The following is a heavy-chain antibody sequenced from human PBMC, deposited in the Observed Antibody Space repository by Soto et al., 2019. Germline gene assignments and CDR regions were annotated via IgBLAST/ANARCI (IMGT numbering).Heavy chain of an antibody. V-gene: IGHV3-7*04. CDR1: GFTFSSYW. CDR2: IKQDGSEK. D-gene: IGHD3-22*01. Sequence: GSLRLSCAASGFTFSSYWMSWVRQAPGKGLEWVANIKQDGSEKYYVDSVKGRFTISRDNAKNSLYLQMNSLRAEDTAVYYCARFYYDSSGYLPSPYYYYYYGMDVWGQGT. J-gene: IGHJ6*02. CDR3: ARFYYDSSGYLPSPYYYYYYGMDV.